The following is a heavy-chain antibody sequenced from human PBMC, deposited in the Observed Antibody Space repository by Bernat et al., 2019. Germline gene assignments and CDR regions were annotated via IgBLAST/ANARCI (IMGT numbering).Heavy chain of an antibody. V-gene: IGHV4-59*08. CDR1: GGSISSYY. Sequence: QVQLQESGPGLVKPSETLSLTCTVSGGSISSYYWSWIRQPPGKGLEWIGYIYYSGSTNYNPSLKSRVTISVDTSKNQFSLKLSSVTAADTAVYYCARNRVLWFGELSITEGWFDPWGQGTLVTVSS. D-gene: IGHD3-10*01. CDR2: IYYSGST. J-gene: IGHJ5*02. CDR3: ARNRVLWFGELSITEGWFDP.